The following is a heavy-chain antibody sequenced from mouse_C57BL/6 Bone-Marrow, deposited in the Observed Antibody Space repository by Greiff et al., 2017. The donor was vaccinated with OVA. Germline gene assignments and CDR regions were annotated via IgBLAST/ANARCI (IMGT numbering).Heavy chain of an antibody. CDR1: GYTFTSYG. D-gene: IGHD2-14*01. J-gene: IGHJ4*01. Sequence: QVHVKQSGAELARPGASVKLSCKASGYTFTSYGISWVKQRTGQGLEWIGEIYPRSGNTYYNEKFKGKATLTADKSSSTAYMELRSLTSEDSAVYFCARKKLLEDAMDYWGQGTSVTVSS. CDR3: ARKKLLEDAMDY. V-gene: IGHV1-81*01. CDR2: IYPRSGNT.